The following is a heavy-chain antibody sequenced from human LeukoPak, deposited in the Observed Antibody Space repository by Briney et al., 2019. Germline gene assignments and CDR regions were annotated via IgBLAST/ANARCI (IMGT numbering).Heavy chain of an antibody. CDR1: GFTFNSYW. CDR2: IKQDGSEK. J-gene: IGHJ4*02. D-gene: IGHD3-22*01. Sequence: GGSLRLSCAASGFTFNSYWMSWVRQAPGKGLEWVANIKQDGSEKYYVDSVKGRFTISRDNAKNSLYLQMNSLRAEDTAVYYCAREGWDDSSGYLDYWGQGTLVTVSS. V-gene: IGHV3-7*01. CDR3: AREGWDDSSGYLDY.